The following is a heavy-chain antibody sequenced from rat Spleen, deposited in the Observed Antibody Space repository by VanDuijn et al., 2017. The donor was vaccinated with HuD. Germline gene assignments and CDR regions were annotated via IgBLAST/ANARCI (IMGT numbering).Heavy chain of an antibody. V-gene: IGHV5-31*01. CDR3: TSRWDGFAY. CDR2: ISKKVGRT. Sequence: EVQLVESGGGLVQPGRSLKLSCVASGFTFNNYWMTWIRQAPGKGLECGASISKKVGRTNYTESVKGRFTISRENAKSTLDLEMNSLRSEDTATYYCTSRWDGFAYWGQGTLVTVSS. J-gene: IGHJ3*01. D-gene: IGHD5-1*01. CDR1: GFTFNNYW.